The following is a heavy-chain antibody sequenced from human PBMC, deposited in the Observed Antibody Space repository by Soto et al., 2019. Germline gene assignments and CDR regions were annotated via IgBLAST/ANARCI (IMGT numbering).Heavy chain of an antibody. V-gene: IGHV1-69*12. CDR3: AREVAADGTFREDVFDI. D-gene: IGHD6-13*01. CDR2: IIPIFTTT. J-gene: IGHJ3*02. CDR1: GGTFSNHA. Sequence: QVHLVQSGAEVKKPGSSVKVSCKASGGTFSNHAINWVRQAPGQGLEWMGRIIPIFTTTNYAQKFQGRVTSPADESTITAYMELSSLKYDDTAIYYCAREVAADGTFREDVFDIWGQGTMVTVSS.